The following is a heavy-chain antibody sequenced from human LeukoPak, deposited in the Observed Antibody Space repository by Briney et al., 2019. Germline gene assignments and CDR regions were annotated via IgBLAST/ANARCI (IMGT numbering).Heavy chain of an antibody. V-gene: IGHV4-59*12. CDR3: ARETGTSNMDV. J-gene: IGHJ6*02. D-gene: IGHD1-7*01. CDR1: GGSISNYY. CDR2: ISYSGST. Sequence: SETLSVTCTVSGGSISNYYWSWIRQPPGKGLEWIGYISYSGSTKYSPSLQSRVTMSVDTSKNQFSLKLTSVTAADTAVYYCARETGTSNMDVWGQGTTVTVSS.